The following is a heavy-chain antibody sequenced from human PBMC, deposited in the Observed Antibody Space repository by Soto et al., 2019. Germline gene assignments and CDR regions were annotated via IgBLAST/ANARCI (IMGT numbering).Heavy chain of an antibody. CDR2: IIPIFGTA. V-gene: IGHV1-69*01. CDR3: ARVRRYYYDSSGYYYGPYYYYGMDV. CDR1: GGTFSSYA. D-gene: IGHD3-22*01. Sequence: QVQLVQSGAEVKKPGSSVKVSCTASGGTFSSYAISWVRQAPGQGLEWMGGIIPIFGTANYAQKFQGRVTITADESTSTAYMELSSLRSEDTAVYYCARVRRYYYDSSGYYYGPYYYYGMDVWGQGTTVTVSS. J-gene: IGHJ6*02.